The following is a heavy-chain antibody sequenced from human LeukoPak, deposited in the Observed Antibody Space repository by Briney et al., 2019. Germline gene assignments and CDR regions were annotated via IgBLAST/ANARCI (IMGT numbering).Heavy chain of an antibody. J-gene: IGHJ4*02. V-gene: IGHV3-48*02. CDR2: ISSSSSTI. D-gene: IGHD5-24*01. CDR3: ANREN. CDR1: GFTFSSYR. Sequence: PGGSLRLSCAAAGFTFSSYRMNWVRQAPGKGLEWVSYISSSSSTIYYADSVKGRFTISRDNAKYSQYLQMNSLREEDTAVYYCANRENWGQGTLVTVSS.